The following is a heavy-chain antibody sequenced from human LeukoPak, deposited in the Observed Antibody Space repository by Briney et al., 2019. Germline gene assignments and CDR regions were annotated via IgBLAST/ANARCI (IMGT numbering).Heavy chain of an antibody. V-gene: IGHV4-59*01. CDR1: GGSISSYY. Sequence: ASETLSLTCTVSGGSISSYYWSWIRQPPGKGLEWIGYIYYSGSTNYNPSLKSRVTISVDTSKNQFSLKLSSVTAADTAVYYCARGYDSSSLFDYWGQGTLVTVSS. J-gene: IGHJ4*02. D-gene: IGHD6-6*01. CDR3: ARGYDSSSLFDY. CDR2: IYYSGST.